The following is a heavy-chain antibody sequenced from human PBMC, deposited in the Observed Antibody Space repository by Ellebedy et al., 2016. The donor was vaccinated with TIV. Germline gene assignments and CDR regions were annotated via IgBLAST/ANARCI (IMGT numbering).Heavy chain of an antibody. V-gene: IGHV3-66*01. CDR3: ARDYRRGDPPWDYYYGTDF. D-gene: IGHD4-17*01. CDR1: GFTVRRNY. J-gene: IGHJ6*02. CDR2: IYYDGSA. Sequence: GESLKISCAASGFTVRRNYMSWVRQAPGKGLEWVSVIYYDGSAFYANSVKGRFTISRDNSKNTLYLQMNRLRAEDTAVYYCARDYRRGDPPWDYYYGTDFWGQGTTVTVSS.